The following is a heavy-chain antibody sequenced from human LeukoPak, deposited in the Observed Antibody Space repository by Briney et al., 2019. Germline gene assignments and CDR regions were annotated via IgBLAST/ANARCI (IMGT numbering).Heavy chain of an antibody. D-gene: IGHD2-8*01. V-gene: IGHV3-74*01. Sequence: GGSLRLSCAASGFTFSGFWMHWVRQAPGKGLMWVSHINVGGSTTSYADSVKGRFTISRGNAKNTLYLQMNSLRANDTAVYYCARGSGRNGWFDPWGQGTLVTVSS. CDR1: GFTFSGFW. CDR2: INVGGSTT. CDR3: ARGSGRNGWFDP. J-gene: IGHJ5*02.